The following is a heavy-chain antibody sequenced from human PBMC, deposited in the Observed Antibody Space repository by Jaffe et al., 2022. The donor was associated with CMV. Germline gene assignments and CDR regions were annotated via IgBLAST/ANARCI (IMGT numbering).Heavy chain of an antibody. CDR1: GYTLTELS. CDR3: ATDPGYCSSASCFFH. V-gene: IGHV1-24*01. D-gene: IGHD2-2*01. J-gene: IGHJ4*02. Sequence: QVQLVQSGAEMKKPGASVRVSCKVSGYTLTELSMHWVRQTPGTGLEWMGRVGPEDGETLYAQNFQGRVTMTEDTSTDTAYMELSSLRSDDTAVYYCATDPGYCSSASCFFHWGQGTLVTVSS. CDR2: VGPEDGET.